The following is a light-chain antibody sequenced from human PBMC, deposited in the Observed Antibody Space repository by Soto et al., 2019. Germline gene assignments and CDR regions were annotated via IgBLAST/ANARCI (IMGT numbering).Light chain of an antibody. CDR2: DVS. Sequence: QSALTQPASVSGSPGQSITISCTGTSSDVGGYNYVSWYQQHPGKAPKLMIYDVSNRPSGVSNRFSGSKSGNTASLTISGLQAEDEAEYDCSSYTSSSKVVFGGGTKLTVL. CDR1: SSDVGGYNY. J-gene: IGLJ2*01. CDR3: SSYTSSSKVV. V-gene: IGLV2-14*01.